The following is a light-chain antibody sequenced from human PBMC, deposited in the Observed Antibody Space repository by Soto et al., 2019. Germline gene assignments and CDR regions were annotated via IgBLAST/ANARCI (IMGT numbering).Light chain of an antibody. J-gene: IGLJ3*02. CDR1: TGAVTSGHY. CDR3: LLSYSGASWV. CDR2: DTS. Sequence: QTVVTQEPSLTMSPGGTVTLTCGSSTGAVTSGHYPYWFQQKPGQAPRTLIYDTSNKHSWTPARFSGSLLGGKAALTLSGAQPEDEAEYYCLLSYSGASWVFGGGTKVTVL. V-gene: IGLV7-46*01.